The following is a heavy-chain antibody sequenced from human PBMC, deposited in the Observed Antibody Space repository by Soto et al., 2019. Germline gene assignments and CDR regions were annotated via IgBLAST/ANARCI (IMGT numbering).Heavy chain of an antibody. V-gene: IGHV1-69*04. D-gene: IGHD3-3*01. Sequence: ASVKFSCKAPGGTFSTYIISWVRQAPGQVLEWMGRIIRIPDIANYXXKFQGRVXXTSDRSTSTAXMELTXLESEETAVXYCARDRITTRGDAFDLWGQGTMVTVS. CDR1: GGTFSTYI. CDR2: IIRIPDIA. J-gene: IGHJ3*01. CDR3: ARDRITTRGDAFDL.